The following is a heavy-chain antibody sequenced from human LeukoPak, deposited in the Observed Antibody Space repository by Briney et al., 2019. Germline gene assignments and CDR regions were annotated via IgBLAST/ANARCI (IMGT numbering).Heavy chain of an antibody. CDR2: ISSSSSYI. V-gene: IGHV3-21*01. Sequence: GGSLRLSCAASGFTVSSNYMSWVRQAPGKGLEWVSSISSSSSYIYYADSVKGRFTISRDNAKNSLYLQMNSLRAEDTAVYYCARDDPLTTTALDYWGQGTLVTVSS. D-gene: IGHD4-17*01. J-gene: IGHJ4*02. CDR1: GFTVSSNY. CDR3: ARDDPLTTTALDY.